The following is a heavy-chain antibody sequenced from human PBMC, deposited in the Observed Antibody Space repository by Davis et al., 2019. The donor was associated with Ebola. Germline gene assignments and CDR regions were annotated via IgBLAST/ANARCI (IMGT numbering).Heavy chain of an antibody. Sequence: MPGGSLRLSCAASGFTFSNYGMNWVRQAPGKGLEWIGEINHSGSTNYIPSLKSRVTISVDTSKNQFSLKLSSVTAADTAVYYCATGGYSYGLDYWGQGTLVTVSS. CDR2: INHSGST. D-gene: IGHD5-18*01. CDR3: ATGGYSYGLDY. CDR1: GFTFSNYG. V-gene: IGHV4-34*08. J-gene: IGHJ4*02.